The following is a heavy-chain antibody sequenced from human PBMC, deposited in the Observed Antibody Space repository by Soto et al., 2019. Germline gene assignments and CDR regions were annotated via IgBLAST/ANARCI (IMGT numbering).Heavy chain of an antibody. CDR1: GYTFSDYY. V-gene: IGHV3-11*01. CDR3: ASHYDMWSGYLSPVDY. CDR2: IDTSGTKI. Sequence: GGSLRLSCAASGYTFSDYYMSWIRQAPWKGLEWISYIDTSGTKIYYADSVKGRFTITRDNAKNSLYLEMNSLRDEDTAVYYCASHYDMWSGYLSPVDYWGQGTLVTVS. D-gene: IGHD3-3*01. J-gene: IGHJ4*02.